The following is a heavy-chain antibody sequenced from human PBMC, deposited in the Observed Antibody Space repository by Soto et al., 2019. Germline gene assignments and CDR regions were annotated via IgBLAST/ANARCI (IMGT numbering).Heavy chain of an antibody. CDR1: GSTFTSSV. Sequence: GGPLRLSCAASGSTFTSSVMAWVRRPPGRGLEWISSLGLIPRHTFYADSVKGRFTISRDNSRTTLYLQMTGLTFDDTAVYYCAAYADGPYRPPYDHWGQGTQVTVSS. CDR3: AAYADGPYRPPYDH. CDR2: LGLIPRHT. D-gene: IGHD3-16*02. V-gene: IGHV3-23*01. J-gene: IGHJ4*02.